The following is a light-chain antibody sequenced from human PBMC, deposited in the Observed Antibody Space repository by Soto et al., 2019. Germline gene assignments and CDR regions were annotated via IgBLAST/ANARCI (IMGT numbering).Light chain of an antibody. Sequence: QSVLTQPASGSGSPGQSITISCTGTISDVGAFNYVSWYQHHPGKAPKLMIYDVSNRPSGVSIRFSGSKSGNTASLTISGLQAEDEADYYCISYTTTSTLYVFGTGTKVTVL. CDR3: ISYTTTSTLYV. CDR1: ISDVGAFNY. V-gene: IGLV2-14*03. CDR2: DVS. J-gene: IGLJ1*01.